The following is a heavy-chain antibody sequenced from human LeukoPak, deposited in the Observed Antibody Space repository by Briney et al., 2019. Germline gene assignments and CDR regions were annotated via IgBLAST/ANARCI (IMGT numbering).Heavy chain of an antibody. J-gene: IGHJ4*02. V-gene: IGHV3-23*01. CDR3: AKVRYFDWLFLDY. Sequence: GGSLRLSCAASGFTFSSYAMSWVRQAPGKGLEWVSAISSSGGSTYYADSVKGRFTISRDNSKNTLYLQMNSLRAEDTAVYYCAKVRYFDWLFLDYWGQGTLVTVSS. D-gene: IGHD3-9*01. CDR2: ISSSGGST. CDR1: GFTFSSYA.